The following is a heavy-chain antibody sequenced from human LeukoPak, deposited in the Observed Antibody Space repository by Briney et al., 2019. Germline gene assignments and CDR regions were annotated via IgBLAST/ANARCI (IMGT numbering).Heavy chain of an antibody. Sequence: SVKVSCKASGGTFSSYTIRWVRHAPGQGLEWRGRIILILGIANYAQKFQGRVTITADKSTRTAYMELKRLRAEDTAVYYSAKGGLGWLQFPYFDYWGQGTLVTVSS. CDR2: IILILGIA. D-gene: IGHD5-24*01. CDR1: GGTFSSYT. J-gene: IGHJ4*02. V-gene: IGHV1-69*02. CDR3: AKGGLGWLQFPYFDY.